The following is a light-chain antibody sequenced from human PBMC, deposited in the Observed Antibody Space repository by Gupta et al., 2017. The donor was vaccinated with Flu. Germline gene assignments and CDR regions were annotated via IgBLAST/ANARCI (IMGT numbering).Light chain of an antibody. CDR2: AAS. J-gene: IGKJ2*01. CDR3: QQSYSVPYT. V-gene: IGKV1-39*01. Sequence: DIQLTQSPSSLSASVGDRVSITCRASESIKYYLHWYQQRPGKAPKLLISAASKLETGVPSTFSGSGYGKDFTLTISNLQPEDFATYYCQQSYSVPYTVGQWTRLEIK. CDR1: ESIKYY.